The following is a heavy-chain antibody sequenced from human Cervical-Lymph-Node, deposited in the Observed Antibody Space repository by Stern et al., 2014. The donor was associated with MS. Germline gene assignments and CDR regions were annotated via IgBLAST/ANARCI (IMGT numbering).Heavy chain of an antibody. Sequence: VQLVESGPGLAKPSDTMSLTCAVSGDSISSYFWSWIRQPPGKALEWIGYIFYTGSTNYNPSLKSRVRITVDTSKNDFSLKLRSVTAADTGIYFCARDSDFHFDYWGQGILVTVSS. CDR1: GDSISSYF. V-gene: IGHV4-59*12. J-gene: IGHJ4*02. CDR3: ARDSDFHFDY. D-gene: IGHD2-21*02. CDR2: IFYTGST.